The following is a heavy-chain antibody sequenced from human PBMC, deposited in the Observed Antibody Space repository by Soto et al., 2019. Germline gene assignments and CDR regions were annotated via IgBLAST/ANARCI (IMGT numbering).Heavy chain of an antibody. CDR1: GYTFTAYG. D-gene: IGHD3-10*01. Sequence: QVQLVQSGTEMKNPGASVKVSCKASGYTFTAYGINWVRQAPGQGLEWMGWISNYNGNTNYAQRFQGRVTMTTDTSTTTTYKELRSLRSDDTAVYYCTRTHGELRGSGSNEYWGQGTVVTVSS. CDR3: TRTHGELRGSGSNEY. V-gene: IGHV1-18*01. CDR2: ISNYNGNT. J-gene: IGHJ4*02.